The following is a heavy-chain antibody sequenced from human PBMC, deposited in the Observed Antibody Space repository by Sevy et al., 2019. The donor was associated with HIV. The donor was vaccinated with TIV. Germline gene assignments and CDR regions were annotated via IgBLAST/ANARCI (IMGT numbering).Heavy chain of an antibody. CDR1: GFTFSSYS. CDR3: ARDLRITWIQLWRDAFDI. D-gene: IGHD5-18*01. J-gene: IGHJ3*02. CDR2: ISSSSSYI. Sequence: GGSLRLSCAASGFTFSSYSMNWVRQAPGKGLEWVSSISSSSSYIYYPDSVKGRFTISRDNAKNSLYLQMNSLRAEDTAVYYCARDLRITWIQLWRDAFDIWGQGTMVTVSS. V-gene: IGHV3-21*01.